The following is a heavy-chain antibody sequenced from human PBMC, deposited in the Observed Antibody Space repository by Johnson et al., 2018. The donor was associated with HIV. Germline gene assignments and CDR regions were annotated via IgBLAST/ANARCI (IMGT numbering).Heavy chain of an antibody. Sequence: VQLVESGGGVVQPGRSLRLSCAASGFTFSSYGMHWVRQAPGKGLEWVANIKEDGSDDYYVDVLKGRFIISRDNAKNSLYLQMSNLRFEDTAVYYCARDGVYSSPHDAFDIWGEGTMVIVSS. CDR1: GFTFSSYG. J-gene: IGHJ3*02. CDR3: ARDGVYSSPHDAFDI. D-gene: IGHD3-22*01. CDR2: IKEDGSDD. V-gene: IGHV3-7*03.